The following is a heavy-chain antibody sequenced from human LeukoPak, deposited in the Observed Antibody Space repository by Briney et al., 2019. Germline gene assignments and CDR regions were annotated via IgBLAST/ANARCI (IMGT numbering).Heavy chain of an antibody. V-gene: IGHV3-23*01. CDR3: AKDLGTTVTTSLVGY. Sequence: PGGSLRLSCAASGFTFSSYTMNWVRQAPGEGLEWVSAISGSGGSTYYADSVKGRFTISRDNSKNTLYLQMNSLRAEDTAVYYCAKDLGTTVTTSLVGYWGQGTLVTVSS. J-gene: IGHJ4*02. D-gene: IGHD4-17*01. CDR2: ISGSGGST. CDR1: GFTFSSYT.